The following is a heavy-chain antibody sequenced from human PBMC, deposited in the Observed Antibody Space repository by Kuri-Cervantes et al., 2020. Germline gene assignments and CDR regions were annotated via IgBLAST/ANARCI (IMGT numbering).Heavy chain of an antibody. CDR2: INHSGST. J-gene: IGHJ4*02. D-gene: IGHD5-18*01. CDR1: GGSISSYY. V-gene: IGHV4-34*01. CDR3: ARGEGYSHGRYYFDY. Sequence: SETLSLTCTVSGGSISSYYWSWIRQPPGKGLEWIGEINHSGSTNYNPSLKSRVTISVDTSKNQFSLKLSSVTAADTAVYYCARGEGYSHGRYYFDYWGQGTPVTVSS.